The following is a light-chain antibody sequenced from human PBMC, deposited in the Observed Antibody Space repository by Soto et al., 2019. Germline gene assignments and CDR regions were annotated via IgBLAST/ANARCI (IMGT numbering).Light chain of an antibody. Sequence: EIVLTQSPGTLSLSPGERATLSCRASQSVNNNYLAWYQQKPGQAPRLLIYGASRSATGIPDRFSGSGSGTDFTLTISRLEPEDFAVYSCQQYGSSPLTFGGGTKVEIK. J-gene: IGKJ4*01. CDR2: GAS. CDR3: QQYGSSPLT. CDR1: QSVNNNY. V-gene: IGKV3-20*01.